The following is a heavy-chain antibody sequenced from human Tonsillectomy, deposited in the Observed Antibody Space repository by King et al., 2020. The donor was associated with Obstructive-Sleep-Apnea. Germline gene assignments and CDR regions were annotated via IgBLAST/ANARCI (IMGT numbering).Heavy chain of an antibody. CDR3: AISGSYFDGLSVADY. CDR2: ISSSSSYI. CDR1: GFTFSSYS. Sequence: VQLVESGGGLVKPGGSLRLSCAASGFTFSSYSMNWVRQAPGKGLEWVSSISSSSSYIYNADSVKGRFTISRDTAKNTLYLQMNSLRAEDTAVYYCAISGSYFDGLSVADYWRQGTLVTVSS. J-gene: IGHJ4*02. V-gene: IGHV3-21*01. D-gene: IGHD3-9*01.